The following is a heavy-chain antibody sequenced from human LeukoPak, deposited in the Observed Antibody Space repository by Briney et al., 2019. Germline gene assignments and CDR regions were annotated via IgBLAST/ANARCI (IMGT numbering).Heavy chain of an antibody. CDR2: IKTKTDGGTT. V-gene: IGHV3-15*01. J-gene: IGHJ4*02. Sequence: GGSLKLSCAASGFTFSGSAIHWVRQSSGKGLEWVGRIKTKTDGGTTAFAAPVKGRFTMSRYDSKNTLYLQMNSLKTEDTAMYYCATGGLWYSGRVFWGQGTLVTVS. D-gene: IGHD3-10*01. CDR1: GFTFSGSA. CDR3: ATGGLWYSGRVF.